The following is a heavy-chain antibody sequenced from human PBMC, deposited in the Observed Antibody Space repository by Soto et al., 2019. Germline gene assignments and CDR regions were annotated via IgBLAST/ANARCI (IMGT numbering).Heavy chain of an antibody. CDR3: ARVLVFYGGFDP. CDR1: GFTYSTYT. Sequence: GGSLRLSCAASGFTYSTYTMHWVRQAPGKGLEWVAVISYDGNNKFYADSVKGRFTISRDSTKQTLYLQMNSLRAEDTAVYYCARVLVFYGGFDPWGQGTLVTVSS. J-gene: IGHJ5*02. D-gene: IGHD2-21*02. CDR2: ISYDGNNK. V-gene: IGHV3-30-3*01.